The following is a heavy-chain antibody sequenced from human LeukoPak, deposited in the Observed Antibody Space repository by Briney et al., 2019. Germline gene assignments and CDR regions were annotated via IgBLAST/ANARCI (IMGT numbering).Heavy chain of an antibody. CDR2: IYTTGST. Sequence: SETLPLTCSVSGGSISSSRYYWSWIRQPAGKGLEWIGHIYTTGSTSYNPSLKSRVTISGDTSKNQFSLKLSSVTATDTAVYYCARYQNWGSWYYFDYWGQGTLVTVSS. V-gene: IGHV4-61*09. D-gene: IGHD7-27*01. CDR3: ARYQNWGSWYYFDY. CDR1: GGSISSSRYY. J-gene: IGHJ4*02.